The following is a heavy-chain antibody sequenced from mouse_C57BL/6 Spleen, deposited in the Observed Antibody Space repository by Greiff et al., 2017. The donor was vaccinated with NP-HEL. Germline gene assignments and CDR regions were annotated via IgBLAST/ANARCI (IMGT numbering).Heavy chain of an antibody. D-gene: IGHD1-1*01. J-gene: IGHJ2*01. V-gene: IGHV1-82*01. CDR1: GYAFSSSW. CDR2: IYPGDGDT. CDR3: AGTPSTGKGY. Sequence: VQLQQSGPELVKPGASVKISCKASGYAFSSSWMNWVKQRPGKGLEWIGRIYPGDGDTNYNGKFKGKATLPADKSSSKAYMQLSSLISEDSAVYVCAGTPSTGKGYWGQGTTLTVSS.